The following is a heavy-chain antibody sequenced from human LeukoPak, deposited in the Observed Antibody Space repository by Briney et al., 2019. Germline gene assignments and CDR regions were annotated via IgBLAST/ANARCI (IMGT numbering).Heavy chain of an antibody. CDR3: ASPEPAYYYDSSGLPSGY. CDR2: VSGSGRNT. D-gene: IGHD3-22*01. Sequence: GGSLRLSCAGSGFTFSNYAMTWVRQAPGKGLEWVSSVSGSGRNTFYPDSVKGRFTISRDNSKNTLYLQMNSLRAEDTAVYYCASPEPAYYYDSSGLPSGYWGQGTLVTVSS. J-gene: IGHJ4*02. CDR1: GFTFSNYA. V-gene: IGHV3-23*01.